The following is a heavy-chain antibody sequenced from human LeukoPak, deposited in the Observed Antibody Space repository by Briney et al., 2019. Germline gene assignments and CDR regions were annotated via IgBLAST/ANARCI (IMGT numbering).Heavy chain of an antibody. CDR3: ARHGLSSSRWSHWFDP. J-gene: IGHJ5*02. V-gene: IGHV4-39*01. CDR1: GGSISSSAYS. D-gene: IGHD6-13*01. Sequence: SETLSLTCTVSGGSISSSAYSWGWIRQPPGKGLEWIGTIYYSGGTYYNPSLKSRVTISVDTSKNQFSLRLTSVTAADMAVYYCARHGLSSSRWSHWFDPWGQGTLVTVSS. CDR2: IYYSGGT.